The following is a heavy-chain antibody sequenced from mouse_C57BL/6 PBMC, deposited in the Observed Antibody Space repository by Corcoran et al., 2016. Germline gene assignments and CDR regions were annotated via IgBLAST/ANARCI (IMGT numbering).Heavy chain of an antibody. D-gene: IGHD1-1*01. CDR1: GYTFTDYY. Sequence: EVQLQQSGPELVKPGASVKISCKASGYTFTDYYMNWVKQSHGKSLEWIGDINPNNGGTSYNQKFKGKATLTVDKSSSTAYMELRRLTSEDSAVYYCARRRITTVVARYFVVCGTGTTFTVSS. V-gene: IGHV1-26*01. J-gene: IGHJ1*03. CDR3: ARRRITTVVARYFVV. CDR2: INPNNGGT.